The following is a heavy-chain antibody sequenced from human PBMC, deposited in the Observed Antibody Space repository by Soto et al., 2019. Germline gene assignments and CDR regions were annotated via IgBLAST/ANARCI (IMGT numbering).Heavy chain of an antibody. V-gene: IGHV4-34*01. CDR2: INHSGST. J-gene: IGHJ5*02. CDR3: ARRRAMSGGSGSYYSRGNWFDH. CDR1: GGSFSGYY. D-gene: IGHD3-10*01. Sequence: ASETLSLTCAVYGGSFSGYYWSWIRQPPGKGLEWIGEINHSGSTNYNPSLKSRVTISVDTSKNQFSLKLSSVTAADTAVYYCARRRAMSGGSGSYYSRGNWFDHWGQGTLVTVYS.